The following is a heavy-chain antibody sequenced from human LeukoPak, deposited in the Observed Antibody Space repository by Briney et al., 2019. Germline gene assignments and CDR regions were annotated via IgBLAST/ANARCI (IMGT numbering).Heavy chain of an antibody. D-gene: IGHD3-22*01. CDR1: GYTFTSYG. CDR3: ARDLRESYYYDSSGYYGILFDP. CDR2: ISAYNGNT. V-gene: IGHV1-18*01. J-gene: IGHJ5*02. Sequence: ASVKVSCKASGYTFTSYGISWVRQAPGQGLEWMGWISAYNGNTNYAQKLQGRVTMTTDTSTSTAYMEQRSLRSDDTAVYYCARDLRESYYYDSSGYYGILFDPWGQGTLVTVSS.